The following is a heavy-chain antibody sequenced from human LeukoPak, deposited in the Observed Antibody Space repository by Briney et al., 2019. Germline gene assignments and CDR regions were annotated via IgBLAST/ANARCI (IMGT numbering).Heavy chain of an antibody. J-gene: IGHJ4*02. CDR2: TSSDLNVK. D-gene: IGHD3-22*01. CDR3: AKASQRVTMIAYGDY. Sequence: GGSLRLSCAASGFTFRNYVIHWIRQAPGKGLEWVAVTSSDLNVKLYADSVKGRFTISRDNSRSTLYLQMNSLRAEDTAVYYCAKASQRVTMIAYGDYWGQGTLVTVSS. V-gene: IGHV3-30*18. CDR1: GFTFRNYV.